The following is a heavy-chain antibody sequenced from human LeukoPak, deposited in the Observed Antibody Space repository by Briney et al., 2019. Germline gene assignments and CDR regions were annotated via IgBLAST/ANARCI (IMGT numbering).Heavy chain of an antibody. CDR2: INSDGSEG. Sequence: GGSLRLSCAVSGFTFSGFWMSWSRQAPGKGLEWVASINSDGSEGYYADVVKGRFTISRDNAKNSLYLQMNSLRVEDTAVYYCARDGHAATSPYYYYGMDVWGQGTTVTVSS. V-gene: IGHV3-7*01. CDR1: GFTFSGFW. D-gene: IGHD2-15*01. J-gene: IGHJ6*02. CDR3: ARDGHAATSPYYYYGMDV.